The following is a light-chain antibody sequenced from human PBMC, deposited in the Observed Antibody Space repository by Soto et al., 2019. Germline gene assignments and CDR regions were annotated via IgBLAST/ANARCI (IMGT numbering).Light chain of an antibody. CDR3: QQYGSSLFT. V-gene: IGKV3-20*01. Sequence: EVVLTQSPGTLSLSPGERATLSCRASQSVSSNYLSWYQQIPGQAPRLLIHGASRRATGIPDRFSGSESGTDVTLTISRLEPKDFAVYYCQQYGSSLFTFGEGTRLEIK. CDR1: QSVSSNY. CDR2: GAS. J-gene: IGKJ5*01.